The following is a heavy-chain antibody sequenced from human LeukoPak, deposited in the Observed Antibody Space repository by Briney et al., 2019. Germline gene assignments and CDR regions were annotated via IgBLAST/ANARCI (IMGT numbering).Heavy chain of an antibody. D-gene: IGHD6-6*01. CDR2: IYSDGNT. CDR1: GFTVTSIY. CDR3: ATPKGVAARGYYYYYGMDV. Sequence: GGSLRLSCAVSGFTVTSIYMSWVRQAPGKGLEWVSFIYSDGNTYYADSVKGRFTISRDSSRNTLYLQMNSLRAEDTAVYYCATPKGVAARGYYYYYGMDVWGQGTTVTVSS. V-gene: IGHV3-53*05. J-gene: IGHJ6*02.